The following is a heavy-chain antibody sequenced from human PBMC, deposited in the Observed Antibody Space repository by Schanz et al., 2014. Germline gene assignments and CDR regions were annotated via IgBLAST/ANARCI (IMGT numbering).Heavy chain of an antibody. CDR1: GYSFTEYF. CDR2: INPNSGET. V-gene: IGHV1-2*02. D-gene: IGHD5-12*01. CDR3: ARARYTGYDCSGY. Sequence: QVQLVQSGPAVKKPGASMKVSCLASGYSFTEYFLHWVRQAPGQGLEWMGWINPNSGETNYEQKFKGRVTLTSDTSISTNFMELSGLTSDDTATYFCARARYTGYDCSGYWGQGTLLIVSS. J-gene: IGHJ4*02.